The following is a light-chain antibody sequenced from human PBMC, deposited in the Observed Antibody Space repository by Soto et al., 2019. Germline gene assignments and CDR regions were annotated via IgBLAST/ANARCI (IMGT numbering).Light chain of an antibody. CDR1: QSVSSSY. V-gene: IGKV3-20*01. CDR3: KQYGSSLFT. CDR2: GAS. J-gene: IGKJ4*01. Sequence: EIVLTQSPATLSLSPGERATLSCRASQSVSSSYLAWYRQKPGQAPRLLIYGASSRATGIPDRFSGSGSGTDFTLTIRRLEPEDFAVYYCKQYGSSLFTFGGGTKVDI.